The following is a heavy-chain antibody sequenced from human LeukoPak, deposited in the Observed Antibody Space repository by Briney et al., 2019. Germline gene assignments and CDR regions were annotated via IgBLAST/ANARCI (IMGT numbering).Heavy chain of an antibody. CDR2: IYYSGST. CDR1: GGSISSGGYY. Sequence: TSETLSLTCTVSGGSISSGGYYWSWIRQHPGKGLEWIGYIYYSGSTYYNPSLKSRATISVDTSKNQFSLKLSPVTAADTAVYYCARSGRVDIVASLDYWGQGTLVTVSS. V-gene: IGHV4-31*03. CDR3: ARSGRVDIVASLDY. J-gene: IGHJ4*02. D-gene: IGHD5-12*01.